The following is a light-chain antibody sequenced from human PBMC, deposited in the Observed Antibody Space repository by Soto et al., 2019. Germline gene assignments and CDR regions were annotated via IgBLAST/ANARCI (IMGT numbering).Light chain of an antibody. CDR2: DAS. V-gene: IGKV3-20*01. J-gene: IGKJ1*01. CDR1: QGIGDT. Sequence: EVVMTQSPATLSVSPGEGVTLSCRANQGIGDTLAWYQHKPGQAPRLLIYDASNRATGIPARFSGSGSGTDFTLTISRLEPEDFAVYYCQQYGSSGTFGQGTKVDIK. CDR3: QQYGSSGT.